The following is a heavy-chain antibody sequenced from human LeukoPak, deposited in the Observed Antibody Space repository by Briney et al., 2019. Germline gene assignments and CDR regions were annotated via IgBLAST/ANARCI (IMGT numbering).Heavy chain of an antibody. J-gene: IGHJ4*02. D-gene: IGHD5-24*01. Sequence: SQTLSLTCTVSGGSISSGSYYWSWLRQPAGKGLEWIGRIYTSGSTNYNPSLKSRVTISVDTSKNQFSLKLSSVTAADTAVYYCAREEMATMEFDYWGQGTLVTVSS. CDR1: GGSISSGSYY. V-gene: IGHV4-61*02. CDR2: IYTSGST. CDR3: AREEMATMEFDY.